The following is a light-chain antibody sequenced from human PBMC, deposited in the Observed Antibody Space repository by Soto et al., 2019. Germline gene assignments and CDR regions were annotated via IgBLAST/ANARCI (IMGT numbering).Light chain of an antibody. CDR1: SSDVGGYNY. J-gene: IGLJ1*01. V-gene: IGLV2-14*01. Sequence: QSALTQPASVSGSPGQSITISCTGTSSDVGGYNYVSWYQQHPGKAPKLMIYEVSNRPSGVSNRFSGSKSGNTASLTISGLQPEDEADYYCSSYTSSSTLGVFGTGTQLTVL. CDR2: EVS. CDR3: SSYTSSSTLGV.